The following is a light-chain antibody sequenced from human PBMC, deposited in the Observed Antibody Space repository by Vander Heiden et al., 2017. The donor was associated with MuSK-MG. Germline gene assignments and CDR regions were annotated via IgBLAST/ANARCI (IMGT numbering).Light chain of an antibody. V-gene: IGKV1-27*01. Sequence: DIHIAPSPSSLSAPAADRVTITCRASQDIRNYLAWYQQKPGKAPNLLLYDASTLQSAVPSRFSGGGSGTAFTLTISSLQPADDATDYCQKYDSSPLTFGHGTKVDFK. CDR2: DAS. J-gene: IGKJ3*01. CDR1: QDIRNY. CDR3: QKYDSSPLT.